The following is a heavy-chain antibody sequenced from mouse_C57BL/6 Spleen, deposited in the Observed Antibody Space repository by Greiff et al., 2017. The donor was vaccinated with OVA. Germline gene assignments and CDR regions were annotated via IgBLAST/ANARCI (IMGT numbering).Heavy chain of an antibody. CDR1: GFSLTSYG. V-gene: IGHV2-6-1*01. J-gene: IGHJ4*01. D-gene: IGHD1-1*01. CDR3: ARQSIYYGSSYAMDY. Sequence: VKLQESGPGLVAPSQSLSITCTVSGFSLTSYGVHWVRQPPGKGLEWLVVIWSDGSTTYNSALKSRLSISKDNSKSQVFLKMNSLQTDDTAMYYCARQSIYYGSSYAMDYWGQGTSVTVSS. CDR2: IWSDGST.